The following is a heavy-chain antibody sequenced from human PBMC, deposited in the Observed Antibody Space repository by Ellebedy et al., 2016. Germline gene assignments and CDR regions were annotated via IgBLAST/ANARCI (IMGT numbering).Heavy chain of an antibody. CDR3: ARVDSSGYYYYYYYGMDV. D-gene: IGHD3-22*01. CDR2: IYPGDSDT. J-gene: IGHJ6*02. V-gene: IGHV5-51*01. Sequence: ASVKVSCKASGYTFTSYWIGWARQMPGKGLEWMGIIYPGDSDTRYSPSFQGQVTIPADKSISTAYLQWSSLKASDTAMYYCARVDSSGYYYYYYYGMDVWGQGTTVTVSS. CDR1: GYTFTSYW.